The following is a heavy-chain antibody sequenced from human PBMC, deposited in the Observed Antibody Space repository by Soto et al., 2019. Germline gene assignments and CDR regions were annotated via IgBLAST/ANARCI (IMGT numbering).Heavy chain of an antibody. CDR3: AKDHDLAAAGYYFDY. CDR2: ISTDGRDK. V-gene: IGHV3-30*01. Sequence: QVQLVESGGGVVQPGRSLRLSCEASGFTFSSYAMHWVRQAPGKGLEWVAVISTDGRDKYHADSVKGRFTISRDNSKNTLFLQMNSLRPEDTAVYYCAKDHDLAAAGYYFDYCGQGTLVTVSS. J-gene: IGHJ4*02. CDR1: GFTFSSYA. D-gene: IGHD6-13*01.